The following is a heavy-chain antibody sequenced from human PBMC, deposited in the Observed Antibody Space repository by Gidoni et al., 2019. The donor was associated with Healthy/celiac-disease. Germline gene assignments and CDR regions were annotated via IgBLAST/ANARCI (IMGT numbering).Heavy chain of an antibody. D-gene: IGHD2-2*01. V-gene: IGHV1-2*04. Sequence: QVQLVKSGAEEKKPGASVKVSCKASGYTFTGYYMHWVRPAPGQGLEWLGWINPNSGCTNYAQKFQGWVTMTRDTSISTAYMELSRLRSDDTAVYYCARGGEDIVVVPAAASSNYYYGMDVWGQGTTVTVSS. CDR3: ARGGEDIVVVPAAASSNYYYGMDV. J-gene: IGHJ6*02. CDR1: GYTFTGYY. CDR2: INPNSGCT.